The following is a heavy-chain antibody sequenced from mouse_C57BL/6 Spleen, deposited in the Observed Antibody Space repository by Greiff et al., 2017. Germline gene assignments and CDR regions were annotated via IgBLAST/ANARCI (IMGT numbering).Heavy chain of an antibody. Sequence: QVQLQQPGAELVKPGASVKVSCKASGYTFTRYWMHWVKQRPGQGLEWIGRIHPSDSDTNYNQKFKGKATLTVDKSSSTAYMQLSSLTSEDSAVYYCAIGRWLLTWFAYWGQGTLVTVSA. J-gene: IGHJ3*01. D-gene: IGHD2-3*01. CDR3: AIGRWLLTWFAY. V-gene: IGHV1-74*01. CDR1: GYTFTRYW. CDR2: IHPSDSDT.